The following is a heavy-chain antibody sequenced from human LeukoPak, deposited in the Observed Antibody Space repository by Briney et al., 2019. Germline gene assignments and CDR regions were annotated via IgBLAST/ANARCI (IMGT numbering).Heavy chain of an antibody. CDR1: GFTFNSYA. CDR2: ISYDGSNK. CDR3: ARDLPITMVRGVTFYYYYGMDV. D-gene: IGHD3-10*01. Sequence: GSLRLSCAASGFTFNSYAMHWVRQAPGKGLKWVAVISYDGSNKYYADSVKGRFTISRDNSKNTLYLQMNSLRAEDTAVYYCARDLPITMVRGVTFYYYYGMDVWGQGTTVTVSS. V-gene: IGHV3-30-3*01. J-gene: IGHJ6*02.